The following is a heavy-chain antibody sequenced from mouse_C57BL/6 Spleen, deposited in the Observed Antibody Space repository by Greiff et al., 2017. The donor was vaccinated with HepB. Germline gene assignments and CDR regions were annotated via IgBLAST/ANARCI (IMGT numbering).Heavy chain of an antibody. CDR1: GYAFSSSW. CDR3: ARDLGNYYGSSYGFAY. J-gene: IGHJ3*01. D-gene: IGHD1-1*01. Sequence: QVHVKQSGPELVKPGASVKISCKASGYAFSSSWMNWVKQRPGKGLEWIGRIYPGDGDTNYNGKFKGKATLTADKSSSTAYMQLSSLTSEDSAVYFCARDLGNYYGSSYGFAYWGQGTLVTVSA. V-gene: IGHV1-82*01. CDR2: IYPGDGDT.